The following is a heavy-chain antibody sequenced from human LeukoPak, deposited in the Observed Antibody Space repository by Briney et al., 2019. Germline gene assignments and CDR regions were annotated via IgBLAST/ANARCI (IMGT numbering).Heavy chain of an antibody. J-gene: IGHJ4*02. D-gene: IGHD2-15*01. V-gene: IGHV3-23*01. CDR3: AKEPGYCSGGSCYHYFDY. Sequence: GGSLRLSCAASGFTFSSYSMNWVRQAPGKGLEWVSAISGSGGSTYYADSVKGRFTISRDNSKNTLYLQMNSLRAEDTAVYYCAKEPGYCSGGSCYHYFDYWGQGTLVTVSS. CDR2: ISGSGGST. CDR1: GFTFSSYS.